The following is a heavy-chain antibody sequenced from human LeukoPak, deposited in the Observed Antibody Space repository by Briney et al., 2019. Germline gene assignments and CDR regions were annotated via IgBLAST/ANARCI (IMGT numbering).Heavy chain of an antibody. Sequence: GASVKVSCKASGYTFTSYGISWVRQAPGQGLEWMGWISAYNGNTNYAQKLQGRVTMTTDTSTSTAYMELRSLRSDDTAVYYCARGLSSTSLETPGYYYHMDVWGKGTTVTVSS. V-gene: IGHV1-18*01. CDR2: ISAYNGNT. CDR1: GYTFTSYG. J-gene: IGHJ6*03. D-gene: IGHD2-2*01. CDR3: ARGLSSTSLETPGYYYHMDV.